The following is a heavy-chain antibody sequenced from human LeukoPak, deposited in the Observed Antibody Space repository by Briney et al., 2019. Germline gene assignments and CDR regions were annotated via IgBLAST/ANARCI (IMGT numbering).Heavy chain of an antibody. CDR2: MNPNSGNT. V-gene: IGHV1-8*03. CDR3: ARGLVLYGSGSYPYYYYYYMDV. J-gene: IGHJ6*03. CDR1: GYTFTSYD. D-gene: IGHD3-10*01. Sequence: ASVKVSCKASGYTFTSYDINWVRQATGQGLEWMGWMNPNSGNTGYAQKFQGRVTITRNTSISTAYMELSSLRSEDTAVYYCARGLVLYGSGSYPYYYYYYMDVWGKGTTVTVSS.